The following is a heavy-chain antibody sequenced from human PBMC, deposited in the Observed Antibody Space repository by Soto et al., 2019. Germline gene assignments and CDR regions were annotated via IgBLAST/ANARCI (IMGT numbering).Heavy chain of an antibody. CDR3: AKDPEPYNWNSFALTDY. V-gene: IGHV3-30*18. CDR1: GFTFSSYG. CDR2: ISYDGSNK. J-gene: IGHJ4*02. Sequence: GGSLRLSCAASGFTFSSYGMHWVRQAPGKGLEWVAVISYDGSNKYYADSVKGRFTISRDNSKNTLYLQMNSLRAEDTAVYYCAKDPEPYNWNSFALTDYWGQGTLVTVSS. D-gene: IGHD1-7*01.